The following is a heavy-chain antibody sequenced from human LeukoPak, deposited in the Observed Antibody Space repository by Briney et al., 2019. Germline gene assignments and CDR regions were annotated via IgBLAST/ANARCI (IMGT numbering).Heavy chain of an antibody. Sequence: GGSLRLSCAASGFTFSSYGMHWVRQAPGKGLEWVAVISYDGSNKYYADSVKGRFTISRDNSKNTLYLQMNSLRAGDTAVYYCAKDRCSSTSCYIDYWGQGTLVTVSS. D-gene: IGHD2-2*02. CDR2: ISYDGSNK. CDR3: AKDRCSSTSCYIDY. V-gene: IGHV3-30*18. CDR1: GFTFSSYG. J-gene: IGHJ4*02.